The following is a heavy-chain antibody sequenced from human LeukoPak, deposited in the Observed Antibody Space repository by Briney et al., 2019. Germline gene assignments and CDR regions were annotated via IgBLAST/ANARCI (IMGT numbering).Heavy chain of an antibody. V-gene: IGHV3-30*18. D-gene: IGHD2-21*02. J-gene: IGHJ3*02. Sequence: GGSLRLSCAASGFTFSSYSMNWVRQAPGKGLEWVAVISYDGSHKYYADSVKGRFTISRDNSKNTLYLQMNSLRLEDTAVYYCAKGSGDWGAFDIWGQGTMVTVSS. CDR2: ISYDGSHK. CDR1: GFTFSSYS. CDR3: AKGSGDWGAFDI.